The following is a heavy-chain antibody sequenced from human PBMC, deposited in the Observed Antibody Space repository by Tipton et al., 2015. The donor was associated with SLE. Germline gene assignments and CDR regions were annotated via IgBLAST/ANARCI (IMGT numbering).Heavy chain of an antibody. CDR1: GGSISSSNYY. Sequence: TLSLTCTVSGGSISSSNYYWAWIRQPPGKGLEWIGSIYYSGSTYYNPSLKSRVTISVDTSENQFSLKLSSVTAADTAVYYCAIQTMALGGLYNDFDFWGQGTLVTVSS. V-gene: IGHV4-39*01. D-gene: IGHD6-19*01. CDR3: AIQTMALGGLYNDFDF. CDR2: IYYSGST. J-gene: IGHJ4*02.